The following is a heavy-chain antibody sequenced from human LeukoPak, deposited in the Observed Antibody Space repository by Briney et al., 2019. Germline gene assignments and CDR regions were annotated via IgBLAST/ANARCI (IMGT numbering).Heavy chain of an antibody. J-gene: IGHJ6*03. CDR3: ARPDYDFWSGSPGGHYMDV. D-gene: IGHD3-3*01. CDR2: ISYDGSNK. Sequence: PGGSLRLSCAASGFTFSSYAMHWVRQAPGKGLEWVAVISYDGSNKYYADSVKGRFTISRDNAKKSLYLQMNSLRAEDTAVYYCARPDYDFWSGSPGGHYMDVWGKGTTVTVSS. V-gene: IGHV3-30-3*01. CDR1: GFTFSSYA.